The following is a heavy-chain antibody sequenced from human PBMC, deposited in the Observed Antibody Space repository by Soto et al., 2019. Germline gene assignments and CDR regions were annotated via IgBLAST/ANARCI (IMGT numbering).Heavy chain of an antibody. J-gene: IGHJ6*02. D-gene: IGHD2-8*01. V-gene: IGHV1-69*01. CDR3: ARVGRIVPFMDV. CDR1: GGTFSSYA. CDR2: IIPIFGTA. Sequence: QVQLVQSGAEVKKPGSSVKVSCKASGGTFSSYAISWVRQAPGQGLEWMGGIIPIFGTANYAQKFQGRVTITADEFTSTAYIELSILRSEDTAVYYCARVGRIVPFMDVWGQGTTVTVSS.